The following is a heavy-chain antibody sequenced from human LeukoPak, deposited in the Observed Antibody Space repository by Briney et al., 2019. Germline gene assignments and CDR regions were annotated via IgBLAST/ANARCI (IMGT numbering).Heavy chain of an antibody. D-gene: IGHD3-22*01. CDR1: GGSISSGGHS. V-gene: IGHV4-30-2*01. Sequence: SETLSLTCTVSGGSISSGGHSWSWIRQPPGTGLEWIGYIYHSGSGSTYYNPSLKSRVTISIDKSKNQFSLKVNSVTAADTAVYYCATYYDTSGYRFDYWGQGTLVTVSS. CDR3: ATYYDTSGYRFDY. CDR2: IYHSGSGST. J-gene: IGHJ4*02.